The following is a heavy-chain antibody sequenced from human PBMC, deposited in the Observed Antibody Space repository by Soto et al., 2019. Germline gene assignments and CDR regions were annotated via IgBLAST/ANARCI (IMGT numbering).Heavy chain of an antibody. V-gene: IGHV3-30-3*01. Sequence: PGGSLRLSCAASGFTFSSYAMHWVRQAPGKGLEWVAVISYDGSNKYYADSVKGRFTISRDNSKNTLYLEMNSLRAEDTAVYYCARESEDLTSNFDYWGQGTLVTRLL. CDR3: ARESEDLTSNFDY. J-gene: IGHJ4*02. CDR1: GFTFSSYA. CDR2: ISYDGSNK.